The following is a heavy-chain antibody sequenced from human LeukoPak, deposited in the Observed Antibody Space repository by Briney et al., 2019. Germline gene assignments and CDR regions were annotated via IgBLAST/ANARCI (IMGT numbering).Heavy chain of an antibody. CDR1: GFPFSSYS. J-gene: IGHJ3*02. V-gene: IGHV3-48*04. D-gene: IGHD4-17*01. CDR2: ISPSSDTI. CDR3: ASVPRYGDSQGTFDI. Sequence: PGGSLRLSCAASGFPFSSYSMNWVCQAPGKGLEWVSFISPSSDTIHYADSVKGRFTISRDNAKNSLYLQMNSLRAEDTTVYYCASVPRYGDSQGTFDIWGQGTMVTISS.